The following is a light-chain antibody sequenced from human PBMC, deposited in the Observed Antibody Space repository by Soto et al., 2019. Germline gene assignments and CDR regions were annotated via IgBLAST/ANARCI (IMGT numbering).Light chain of an antibody. CDR1: RSNIENFY. J-gene: IGLJ2*01. CDR3: GAWDSSLNVYV. Sequence: QSALTQPPSVSAAPGQKITISCSGTRSNIENFYVSWYHQVPGTAPQLLIYDNNKRPSGIPARFSASKSGTSATLAITGLQTGDEGDYSCGAWDSSLNVYVFGGGTKLTVL. V-gene: IGLV1-51*01. CDR2: DNN.